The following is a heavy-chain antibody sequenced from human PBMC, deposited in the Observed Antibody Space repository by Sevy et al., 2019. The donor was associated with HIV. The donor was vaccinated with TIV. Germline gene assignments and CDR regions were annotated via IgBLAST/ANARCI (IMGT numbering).Heavy chain of an antibody. CDR2: ISNSGSTT. CDR3: ARDLPPSATTVAHFDC. D-gene: IGHD4-17*01. Sequence: WGSLRLSCAASGFLFSSYDMNWVRQAPGKGLEWVSYISNSGSTTQYSDSVRGRFTISRDDAKRSLYLQMNSLRAEDTAVYYCARDLPPSATTVAHFDCWGQGTLVTVSS. V-gene: IGHV3-48*03. J-gene: IGHJ4*02. CDR1: GFLFSSYD.